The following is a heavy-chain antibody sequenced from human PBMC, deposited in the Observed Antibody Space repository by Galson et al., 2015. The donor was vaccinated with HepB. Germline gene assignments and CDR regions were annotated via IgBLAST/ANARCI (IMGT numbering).Heavy chain of an antibody. CDR1: GFTFSSYW. Sequence: SLRLSCAASGFTFSSYWMSWVRQAPGKGLEWVANIKQDGSEKYYVDSVKGRFTISRDNAKNSLYLQMNSLRAEDTAVYYCAKAGSYVAFDIWGQGTMVTVSS. CDR3: AKAGSYVAFDI. CDR2: IKQDGSEK. V-gene: IGHV3-7*03. D-gene: IGHD3-10*01. J-gene: IGHJ3*02.